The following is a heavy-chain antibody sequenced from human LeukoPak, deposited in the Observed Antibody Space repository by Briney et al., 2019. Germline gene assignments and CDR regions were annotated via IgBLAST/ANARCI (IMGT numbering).Heavy chain of an antibody. Sequence: GGSPRLSCAASGSTFSSYAMHWVRQAPGKGLEWVAVISYDGSNKYYADSVKGRFTISRDNSKNTLYLQMNSLRAEDTAVYYCARDAGATLFDYWGQGTLVTVSS. V-gene: IGHV3-30*04. CDR2: ISYDGSNK. CDR1: GSTFSSYA. D-gene: IGHD1-26*01. J-gene: IGHJ4*02. CDR3: ARDAGATLFDY.